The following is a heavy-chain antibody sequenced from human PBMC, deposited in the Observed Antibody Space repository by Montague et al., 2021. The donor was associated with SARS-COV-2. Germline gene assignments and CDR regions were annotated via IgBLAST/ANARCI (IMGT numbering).Heavy chain of an antibody. D-gene: IGHD3-22*01. Sequence: SETLSLTCAVYGGSFSVYFGAWIRQPPGKGLEWIGEINHLGTSNYNPSLKSRVSLSVDTSKSQLSWYLGSGTAADTALYYCARVRQHFNMIVVVMTGGEYYFDYWGQGTLVTVSA. V-gene: IGHV4-34*01. CDR2: INHLGTS. CDR3: ARVRQHFNMIVVVMTGGEYYFDY. J-gene: IGHJ4*02. CDR1: GGSFSVYF.